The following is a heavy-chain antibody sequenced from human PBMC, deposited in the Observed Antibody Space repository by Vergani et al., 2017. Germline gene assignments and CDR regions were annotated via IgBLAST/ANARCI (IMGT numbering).Heavy chain of an antibody. CDR3: AREKGIPRERWLQMPFDY. CDR1: GYTFTSYG. CDR2: IIPIFGTA. J-gene: IGHJ4*02. V-gene: IGHV1-69*13. D-gene: IGHD5-24*01. Sequence: QVQLVQSGAEVKKPGASVKVSCKASGYTFTSYGISWVRQAPGQGLEWMGRIIPIFGTANYAQKFQGRVTITADESTSTAYMELSSLRSEDTAVYYCAREKGIPRERWLQMPFDYWGQGTLVTVSS.